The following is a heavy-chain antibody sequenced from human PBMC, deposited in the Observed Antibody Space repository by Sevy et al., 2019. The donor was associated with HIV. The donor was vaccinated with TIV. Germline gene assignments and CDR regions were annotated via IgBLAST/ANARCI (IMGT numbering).Heavy chain of an antibody. CDR2: MSYDGGNI. Sequence: GGSLRLSCAASGFTFSIYAIHWVRQAPGKGLEWVTVMSYDGGNIYYADSVKGRFTVSRDNSKDTVYLQMNSLRPEDTAVYYCARFPPQRAFDIWGQGTTVTVSS. J-gene: IGHJ3*02. CDR3: ARFPPQRAFDI. CDR1: GFTFSIYA. V-gene: IGHV3-30*04.